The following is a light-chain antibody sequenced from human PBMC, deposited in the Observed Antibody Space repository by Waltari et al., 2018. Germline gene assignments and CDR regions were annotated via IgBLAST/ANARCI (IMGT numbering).Light chain of an antibody. V-gene: IGKV2-28*01. CDR1: QSLLHSNGYNY. Sequence: DIVMTQSPLSLPVTPGEPASISCRSSQSLLHSNGYNYLDWYLQKPGQSPQLLIYLGSTRAPGVPDRFSGSGSGTDFTLKISRVEAEDVGVYYCMQALQTLWTFGQGTKVEIK. J-gene: IGKJ1*01. CDR3: MQALQTLWT. CDR2: LGS.